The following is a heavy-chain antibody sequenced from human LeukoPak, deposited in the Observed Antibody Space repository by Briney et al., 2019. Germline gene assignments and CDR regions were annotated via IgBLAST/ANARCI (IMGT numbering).Heavy chain of an antibody. Sequence: PSETLSLTCTVSGGSISSYYCSWIRQPPGKGLEWTGYIYYSGSTNYNPSLKSRVTISVDTSKNQFSLKLSSVTAADTAVYYCARAPDGRYCSGGSCYSGYFDYWGQGTLVTVSS. CDR2: IYYSGST. CDR1: GGSISSYY. J-gene: IGHJ4*02. D-gene: IGHD2-15*01. CDR3: ARAPDGRYCSGGSCYSGYFDY. V-gene: IGHV4-59*01.